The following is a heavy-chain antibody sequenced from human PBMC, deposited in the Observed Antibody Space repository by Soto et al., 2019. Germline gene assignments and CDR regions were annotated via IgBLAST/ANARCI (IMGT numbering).Heavy chain of an antibody. CDR1: GFTFSTYA. D-gene: IGHD3-3*01. CDR2: LSGNSGTT. V-gene: IGHV3-23*01. Sequence: EVQVLESGGGLVQPGGSLRLSCAASGFTFSTYAMTWVRQAPGKGLEWVSALSGNSGTTYFADSVKGRFTISGDNSRNTVYLQMSSLRAEDTALYYCAKGSKFTIFSPNDYWGQGTLVTVSS. J-gene: IGHJ4*02. CDR3: AKGSKFTIFSPNDY.